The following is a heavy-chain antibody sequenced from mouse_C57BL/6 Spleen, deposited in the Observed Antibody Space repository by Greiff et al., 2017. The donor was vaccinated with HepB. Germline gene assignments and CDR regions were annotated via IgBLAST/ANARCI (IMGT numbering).Heavy chain of an antibody. Sequence: VMLVESGPGLVQPSQSLSISCTVSGFSLTSYGVHWVRQSPGKGLEWLGVIWSGGSTDYNAAFISRLSISKDNSKSQVFFKMNSLQADDTAIYYCARNYDYDVPYFDYWGQGTTLTVSS. D-gene: IGHD2-4*01. CDR1: GFSLTSYG. CDR3: ARNYDYDVPYFDY. CDR2: IWSGGST. V-gene: IGHV2-2*01. J-gene: IGHJ2*01.